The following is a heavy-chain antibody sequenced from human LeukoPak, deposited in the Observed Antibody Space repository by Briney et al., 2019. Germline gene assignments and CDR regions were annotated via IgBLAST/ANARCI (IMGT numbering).Heavy chain of an antibody. Sequence: GGSLRLSCAASGFTFSTYWMTWVRQAPGKGLEWVASIKQDGSGKYYVDSVKGRFTISRDNAKNSLYLQMNSLRAEDTAVYYCATLYPDYWGQGTLVTVSS. CDR1: GFTFSTYW. D-gene: IGHD5/OR15-5a*01. CDR2: IKQDGSGK. J-gene: IGHJ4*02. V-gene: IGHV3-7*05. CDR3: ATLYPDY.